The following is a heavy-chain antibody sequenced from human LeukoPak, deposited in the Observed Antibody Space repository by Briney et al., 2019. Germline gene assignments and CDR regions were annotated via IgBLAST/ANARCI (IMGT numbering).Heavy chain of an antibody. Sequence: PGGSLRLTCAASGFTFSTYWMNWVSQAPGKGLEWVSNIKPDGSDKYYVDSVKGRFTVSRDNAKNSLYLQMNSLRAEDTAVYYCAKGGDHWGQGTLVTVSS. D-gene: IGHD3-16*01. V-gene: IGHV3-7*01. CDR1: GFTFSTYW. CDR2: IKPDGSDK. J-gene: IGHJ4*02. CDR3: AKGGDH.